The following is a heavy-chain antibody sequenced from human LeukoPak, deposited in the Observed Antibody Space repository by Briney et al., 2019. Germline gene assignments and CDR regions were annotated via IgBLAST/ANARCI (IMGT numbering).Heavy chain of an antibody. J-gene: IGHJ5*02. V-gene: IGHV4-59*01. D-gene: IGHD6-19*01. CDR1: GGSFSGYY. CDR3: ARGAVAGGYNWFDP. Sequence: SETLSLTCAVYGGSFSGYYWSWIRQPPGKGLEWIGYIYYSGSTNYNPSLKSRVTISVDTSKNQFSLKLSSVTAADTAVYYCARGAVAGGYNWFDPWGQGTLVTVSS. CDR2: IYYSGST.